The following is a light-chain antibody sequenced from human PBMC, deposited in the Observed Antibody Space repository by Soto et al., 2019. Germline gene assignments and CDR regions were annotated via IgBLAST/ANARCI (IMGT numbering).Light chain of an antibody. J-gene: IGKJ4*01. CDR1: QSVSSEY. CDR2: GAS. CDR3: QQYNSFPLT. Sequence: DIVLRQSPGTLSLSPGERATLSCRARQSVSSEYLAWYQQKPGQAPRLLIYGASTRATGVPDRFSGSGSGTKFTLTISSLQPDDFATYYCQQYNSFPLTFGGGTKVDIK. V-gene: IGKV3-20*01.